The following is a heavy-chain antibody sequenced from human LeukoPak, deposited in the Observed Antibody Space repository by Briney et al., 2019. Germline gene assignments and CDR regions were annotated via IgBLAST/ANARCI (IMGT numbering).Heavy chain of an antibody. CDR1: GGSISNYC. V-gene: IGHV4-59*08. Sequence: SETLSLTCTVSGGSISNYCWSWIRQPPGKGLEWIGDINYSGSTNYNPSLKSRVTISIDTSKNQFSLKLSSVTAADTAVYYCARLDWYYYDSSGYWDDWGQGTLVTVSS. CDR2: INYSGST. CDR3: ARLDWYYYDSSGYWDD. D-gene: IGHD3-22*01. J-gene: IGHJ4*02.